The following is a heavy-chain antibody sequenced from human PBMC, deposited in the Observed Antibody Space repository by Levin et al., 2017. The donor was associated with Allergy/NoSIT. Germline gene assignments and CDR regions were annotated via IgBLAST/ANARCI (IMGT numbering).Heavy chain of an antibody. CDR1: GFTFSSYG. CDR3: AKVGGSAAGRVY. Sequence: QPGGSLRLSCAASGFTFSSYGMHWVRQAPGKGLEWVAVISYDGSNKYYADSVKGRFTISRDNSKNTLYLQMNSLRAEDTAVYYCAKVGGSAAGRVYWGQGTLVTVSS. V-gene: IGHV3-30*18. D-gene: IGHD6-13*01. J-gene: IGHJ4*02. CDR2: ISYDGSNK.